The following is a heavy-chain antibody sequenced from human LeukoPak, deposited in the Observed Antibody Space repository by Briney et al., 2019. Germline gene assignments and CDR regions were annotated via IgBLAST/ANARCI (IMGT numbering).Heavy chain of an antibody. D-gene: IGHD1-26*01. CDR3: EALDSGSYAFDL. V-gene: IGHV3-74*01. Sequence: GGSLRLSCAGSGFTLSGYWMHWVRQAPGKGLVWVSRISRDGSITSYADFVEGRFTISRDNAKNTVYLQMNSLRVDDSAVYYCEALDSGSYAFDLWGQGTTVTVSS. J-gene: IGHJ3*01. CDR2: ISRDGSIT. CDR1: GFTLSGYW.